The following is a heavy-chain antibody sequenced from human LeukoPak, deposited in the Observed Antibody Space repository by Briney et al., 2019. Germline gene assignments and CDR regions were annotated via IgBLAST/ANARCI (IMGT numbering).Heavy chain of an antibody. V-gene: IGHV3-21*01. CDR2: ISSSSSYI. CDR1: GFTFSSYS. D-gene: IGHD6-25*01. J-gene: IGHJ4*02. CDR3: ARLRAAADRRYFDY. Sequence: SGGTLRLSCAASGFTFSSYSMNWVRQAPGKGLEWVSSISSSSSYIYYADSVKGRFTISRDNAKNSLYLQMNSLRAEHTAVYYCARLRAAADRRYFDYWGQGTLVTVSS.